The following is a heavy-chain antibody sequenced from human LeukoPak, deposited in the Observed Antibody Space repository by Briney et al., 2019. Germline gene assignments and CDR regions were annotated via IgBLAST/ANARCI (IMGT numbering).Heavy chain of an antibody. Sequence: PGGSLRLSCAASGFTFSNYAMSWVRQAPGKGLEWVSAISGSGGSTYYADSVKGRFTLSRDNSKNTLYLQMNSLKAEDAALYYCAKGNYGEKIDYWGPGTLVTVSS. J-gene: IGHJ4*02. V-gene: IGHV3-23*01. D-gene: IGHD4-17*01. CDR3: AKGNYGEKIDY. CDR1: GFTFSNYA. CDR2: ISGSGGST.